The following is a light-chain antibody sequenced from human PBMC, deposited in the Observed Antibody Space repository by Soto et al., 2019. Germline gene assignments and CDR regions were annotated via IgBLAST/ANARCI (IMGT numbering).Light chain of an antibody. V-gene: IGKV3-20*01. CDR1: QSVSSSY. CDR3: QQYGGSSWT. Sequence: EIGLTQSPGTLSLSPGERATLSGRASQSVSSSYLAWYHQKPGQAPRLLIFGASSRATGIPDRFSGSGSGTDFTLTISRLEPEDFAVYYCQQYGGSSWTFGQGTKVDIK. J-gene: IGKJ1*01. CDR2: GAS.